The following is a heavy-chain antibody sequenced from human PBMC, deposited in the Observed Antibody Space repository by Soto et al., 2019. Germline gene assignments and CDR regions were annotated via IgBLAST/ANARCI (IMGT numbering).Heavy chain of an antibody. Sequence: SETLSLTCTVSGGSLSSSPYYWGWIRRPPGKGLEFIGSINYSGNTYYSPSLKSRVTLSVDTSKNQFSLKVTSVTATDTGLYYCSRLAAEGFDPWGQGTLVTVSS. J-gene: IGHJ5*02. CDR1: GGSLSSSPYY. V-gene: IGHV4-39*01. CDR2: INYSGNT. CDR3: SRLAAEGFDP.